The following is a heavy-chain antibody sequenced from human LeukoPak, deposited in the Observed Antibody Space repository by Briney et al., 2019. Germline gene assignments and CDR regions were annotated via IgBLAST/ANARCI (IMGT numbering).Heavy chain of an antibody. Sequence: GGSLRLSCEASGLTFSNSWMHWVRQAPGKGLEWVSGISWNSGSIGYADSVKGRFTISRDNAKNSLYLQMNSLRAEDTALYYCAKGLVIDAFDIWGQGTMVTVSS. J-gene: IGHJ3*02. V-gene: IGHV3-9*01. CDR2: ISWNSGSI. D-gene: IGHD3-3*01. CDR1: GLTFSNSW. CDR3: AKGLVIDAFDI.